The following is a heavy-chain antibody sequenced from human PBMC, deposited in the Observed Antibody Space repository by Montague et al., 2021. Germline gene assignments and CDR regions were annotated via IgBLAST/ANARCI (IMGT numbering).Heavy chain of an antibody. CDR2: IKKDGTEK. D-gene: IGHD4-17*01. Sequence: SLRLSCAASGFTFSSYWMIWVRQAPGKGLEWVASIKKDGTEKYYGDSVMGRFTISRDNAKTSLYLQMNALRAEDTAVYFCSRAWVRSGFVSWGQGTLVTVSS. J-gene: IGHJ4*02. CDR1: GFTFSSYW. V-gene: IGHV3-7*05. CDR3: SRAWVRSGFVS.